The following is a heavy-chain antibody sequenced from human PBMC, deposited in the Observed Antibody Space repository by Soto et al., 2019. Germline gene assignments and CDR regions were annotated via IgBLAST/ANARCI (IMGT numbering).Heavy chain of an antibody. J-gene: IGHJ6*02. CDR3: VMVDNYVTPTPQDV. D-gene: IGHD3-16*01. V-gene: IGHV1-18*01. CDR2: ISPYTGNT. CDR1: GYIFVNYG. Sequence: QVQLVQSGDEVKKPGASVKVSCKASGYIFVNYGIAWVRQAPGQGLEWMGWISPYTGNTHSASKVKGRSIMTTATSTSTAYMDLGSLTSDDTAVYYCVMVDNYVTPTPQDVWGQGTTVTVSS.